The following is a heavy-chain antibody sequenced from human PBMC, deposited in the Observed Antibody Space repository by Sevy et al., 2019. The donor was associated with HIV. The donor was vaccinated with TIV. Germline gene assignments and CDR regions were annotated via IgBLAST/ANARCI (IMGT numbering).Heavy chain of an antibody. CDR3: AGITRVIYGMDV. CDR2: IYYSGST. J-gene: IGHJ6*02. D-gene: IGHD1-20*01. V-gene: IGHV4-39*01. CDR1: GGSISSSSYY. Sequence: SETLSLTCTVSGGSISSSSYYWGWIRQPPGKGLEWIGSIYYSGSTYYNPSLKSRVTISVDTSKNQFSLKLSSVTAADTAVYYCAGITRVIYGMDVWGQGTTVTVSS.